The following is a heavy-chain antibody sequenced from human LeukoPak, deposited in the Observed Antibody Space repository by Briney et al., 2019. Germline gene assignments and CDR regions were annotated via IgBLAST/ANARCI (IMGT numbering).Heavy chain of an antibody. V-gene: IGHV3-48*01. D-gene: IGHD2-21*01. CDR1: GFTFSSYW. CDR2: IGTSFSMI. J-gene: IGHJ3*02. Sequence: GGSLRLSCAASGFTFSSYWMNWVRQAPGKGLEWVSYIGTSFSMIFYADSVKGRFTISRDNGKDSLYLQMNSLRAEDSAIYYCVRDYAYGFDMWGQGTKVTVSS. CDR3: VRDYAYGFDM.